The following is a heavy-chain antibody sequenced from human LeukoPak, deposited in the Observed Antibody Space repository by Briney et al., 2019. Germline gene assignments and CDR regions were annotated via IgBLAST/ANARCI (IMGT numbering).Heavy chain of an antibody. V-gene: IGHV3-23*01. CDR3: ARDERRCSGGSCYNYYYYYGMDV. CDR1: GFTFSSCA. Sequence: EGSLRLSCAASGFTFSSCAKSWVRQAPGKGLEWVSTISGSDGSTYYADSVRGRFTISRDNSKNTLYLQMNSLRAEDTAVYYCARDERRCSGGSCYNYYYYYGMDVWGQGTTVTVSS. D-gene: IGHD2-15*01. CDR2: ISGSDGST. J-gene: IGHJ6*02.